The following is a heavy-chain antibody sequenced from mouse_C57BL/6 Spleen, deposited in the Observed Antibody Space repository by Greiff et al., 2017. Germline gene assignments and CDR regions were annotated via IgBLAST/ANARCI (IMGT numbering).Heavy chain of an antibody. CDR2: ISDGGSYT. V-gene: IGHV5-4*01. J-gene: IGHJ2*01. D-gene: IGHD1-1*01. CDR3: ARDTTTVVAFDY. CDR1: GFTFSSYA. Sequence: DVMLVESGGGLVKPGGSLKLSCAASGFTFSSYAMSWVRQTPEKRLEWVATISDGGSYTYYPDNVKGRFTISRDNAKNNLYLQMSHLKSEDTAMYYCARDTTTVVAFDYWGQGTTLTVSS.